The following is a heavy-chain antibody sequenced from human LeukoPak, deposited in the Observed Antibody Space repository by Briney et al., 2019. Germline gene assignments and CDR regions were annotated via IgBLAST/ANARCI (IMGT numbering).Heavy chain of an antibody. CDR1: TVSFKY. J-gene: IGHJ4*02. D-gene: IGHD6-13*01. CDR2: INILSNYI. Sequence: GGSLRLSCAVTVSFKYMTWVRQAPGKGLEWVSSINILSNYIYYADSVKGRFTISRDNAKNSLYLQMNSLRAEDTAVYYCARDSHSSSWYSEFDYWGQGTLVTVSS. V-gene: IGHV3-21*01. CDR3: ARDSHSSSWYSEFDY.